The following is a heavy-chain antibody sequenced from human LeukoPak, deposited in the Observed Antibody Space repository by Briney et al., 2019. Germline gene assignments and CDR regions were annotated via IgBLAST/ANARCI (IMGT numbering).Heavy chain of an antibody. J-gene: IGHJ6*03. CDR1: GGSISSYY. CDR2: IYYSGST. CDR3: ARQNSGVGYFDWLNDYYYYYYMDV. Sequence: SETLSLTCTVSGGSISSYYWSWIRQPPGKGLEWIGYIYYSGSTNYNPSLKSRVTISVDTSKNQFSLKLSSVTAADTAVYYCARQNSGVGYFDWLNDYYYYYYMDVWGKGTTVTISS. V-gene: IGHV4-59*08. D-gene: IGHD3-9*01.